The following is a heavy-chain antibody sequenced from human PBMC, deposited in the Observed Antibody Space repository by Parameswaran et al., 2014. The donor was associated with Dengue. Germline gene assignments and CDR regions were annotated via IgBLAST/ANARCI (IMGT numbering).Heavy chain of an antibody. CDR2: ISGSGGST. J-gene: IGHJ4*02. CDR3: AKDVGVAGNPCDY. V-gene: IGHV3-23*01. D-gene: IGHD6-19*01. Sequence: LKISCAASGFTFSSYAMSWVRQAPGKGLEWVSAISGSGGSTYYADSVKGRFTISRDNSKNTLYLQMNSLRAEDTAVYYCAKDVGVAGNPCDYWGQGTLVTVSS. CDR1: GFTFSSYA.